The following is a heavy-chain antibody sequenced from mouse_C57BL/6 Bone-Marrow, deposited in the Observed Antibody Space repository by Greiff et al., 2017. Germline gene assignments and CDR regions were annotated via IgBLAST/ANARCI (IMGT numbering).Heavy chain of an antibody. CDR2: IRLKSDNYAT. D-gene: IGHD3-3*01. CDR3: TRDDYYAMDY. Sequence: EVQRVESGGGLVQPGGSMKLSCVASGFTFSNYWMNWVRQSPEKGLEWVAQIRLKSDNYATNYAESVKGRFTISRDDSKSSVYLQMNNLRAEDTGIYYCTRDDYYAMDYWGQGTSVTVSS. V-gene: IGHV6-3*01. CDR1: GFTFSNYW. J-gene: IGHJ4*01.